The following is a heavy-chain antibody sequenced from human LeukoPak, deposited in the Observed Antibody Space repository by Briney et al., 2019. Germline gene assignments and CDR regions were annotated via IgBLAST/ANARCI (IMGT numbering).Heavy chain of an antibody. CDR1: GFTFSSYG. Sequence: GGSLRLSCAASGFTFSSYGMHWVRQAPGKGLEWVAVIWYDGSNKYYADSVKGRSTISRDNSKNTLYLQMNSLRAEDTAVYYCAKDNRGSYYEGVFDYWGQGTLVTVSS. D-gene: IGHD1-26*01. V-gene: IGHV3-33*06. CDR3: AKDNRGSYYEGVFDY. CDR2: IWYDGSNK. J-gene: IGHJ4*02.